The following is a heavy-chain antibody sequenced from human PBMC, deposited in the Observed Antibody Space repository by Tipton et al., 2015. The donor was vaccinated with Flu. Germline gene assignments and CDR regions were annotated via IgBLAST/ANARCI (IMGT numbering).Heavy chain of an antibody. CDR1: GFTFSRYG. CDR2: FSVSGYTT. J-gene: IGHJ4*02. D-gene: IGHD6-19*01. V-gene: IGHV3-23*01. CDR3: AKVIPELVAGLDY. Sequence: SLRLSCVVSGFTFSRYGMSWVRQAPGKGLEWVAAFSVSGYTTYFADSVKGRFTISRDNFKNTLYLQMSSLRAEDTAVYYCAKVIPELVAGLDYWGRGTLVTVSS.